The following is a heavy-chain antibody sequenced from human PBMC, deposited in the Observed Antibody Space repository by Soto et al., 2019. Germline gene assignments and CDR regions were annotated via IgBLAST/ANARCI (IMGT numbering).Heavy chain of an antibody. CDR2: IYYSGST. CDR3: ARGLIAVAEGYYYYYGMDV. J-gene: IGHJ6*02. V-gene: IGHV4-30-4*01. Sequence: SETLSLTCTVSGGSISSGDYYWSWIRQPPGKGLEWIGYIYYSGSTYYNPSLKSRVTISVDTSKNQFSLKLSSVTAADTAVYYCARGLIAVAEGYYYYYGMDVWGQGTTVTSP. CDR1: GGSISSGDYY. D-gene: IGHD6-19*01.